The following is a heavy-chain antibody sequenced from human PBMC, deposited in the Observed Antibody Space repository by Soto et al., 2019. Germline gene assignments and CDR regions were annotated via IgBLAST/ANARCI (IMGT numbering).Heavy chain of an antibody. CDR1: GFIFDDYA. V-gene: IGHV3-9*01. CDR3: AKAGYSSGFDY. Sequence: PGGSLRLSCAASGFIFDDYAMHWVRQVPGKGLEWVSAISWNSGTIAYADSVKGRFTISRDNAKNSLYLQMNSLRAEDTALYYCAKAGYSSGFDYWGQGTLVTVSS. CDR2: ISWNSGTI. D-gene: IGHD6-19*01. J-gene: IGHJ4*02.